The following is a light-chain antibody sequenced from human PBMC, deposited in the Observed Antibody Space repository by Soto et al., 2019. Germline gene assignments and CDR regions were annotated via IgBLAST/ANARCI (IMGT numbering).Light chain of an antibody. V-gene: IGKV3-15*01. CDR1: QTINNH. Sequence: EIVWTQSPATLSVSPGERATLSCRASQTINNHLVWYQKKPGQVPRLLIYDASTRAAGVPAGFSGSGSGTEFNLTISRLQSEDFAFYLCQQYHNWTLTFGGGTKGDIK. CDR2: DAS. J-gene: IGKJ4*01. CDR3: QQYHNWTLT.